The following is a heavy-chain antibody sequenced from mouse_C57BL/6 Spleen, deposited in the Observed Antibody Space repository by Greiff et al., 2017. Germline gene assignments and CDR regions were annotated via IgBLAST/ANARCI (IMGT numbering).Heavy chain of an antibody. Sequence: VQLQQSGPELVKPGASVKISCKASGYTFTDYYINWVKQRPGPGLEWIGWIYPGSGNTKYNEKLQGKATLTVDTSSSTAYMQLSSLTSEDSAVYFFARCDYDSHWYFDVWGTGTTVTVSS. CDR3: ARCDYDSHWYFDV. D-gene: IGHD2-4*01. CDR1: GYTFTDYY. CDR2: IYPGSGNT. V-gene: IGHV1-84*01. J-gene: IGHJ1*03.